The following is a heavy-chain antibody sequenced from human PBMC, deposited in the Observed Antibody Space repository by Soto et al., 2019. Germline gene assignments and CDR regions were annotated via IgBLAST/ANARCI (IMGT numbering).Heavy chain of an antibody. V-gene: IGHV3-15*01. CDR3: GTGDAFDM. Sequence: EVQLVESGGGLVQPGGSLRLSCAASGLIFSNAWMSWGRQAAGKGLEWVGRIKSRKNGGTTDYAAAAKGRFTISRHDSMNTLYLEMNSLKIEDTAVYYCGTGDAFDMWGQGTVVTVSS. J-gene: IGHJ3*02. CDR1: GLIFSNAW. CDR2: IKSRKNGGTT. D-gene: IGHD7-27*01.